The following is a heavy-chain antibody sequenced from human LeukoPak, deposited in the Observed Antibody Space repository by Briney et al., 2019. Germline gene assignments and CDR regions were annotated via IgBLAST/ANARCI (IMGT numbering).Heavy chain of an antibody. D-gene: IGHD3-3*01. V-gene: IGHV3-21*01. CDR1: GFTLSSYS. Sequence: PGGSLRLSCAASGFTLSSYSMNWVRQAPGKGLEWVSSISSSSIYIYYADSVKGRFTISRDNAKNSLYLQMNSLRAEDTAVYYCARVEYDFWSGYRNDAFDIWGQGTMVTVSS. J-gene: IGHJ3*02. CDR3: ARVEYDFWSGYRNDAFDI. CDR2: ISSSSIYI.